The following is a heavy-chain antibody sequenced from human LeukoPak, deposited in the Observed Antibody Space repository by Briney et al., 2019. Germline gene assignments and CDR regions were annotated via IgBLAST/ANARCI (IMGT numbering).Heavy chain of an antibody. J-gene: IGHJ6*02. CDR3: ARGGYGTRYGMDV. CDR1: DSSISSYY. V-gene: IGHV4-59*01. D-gene: IGHD1-1*01. Sequence: SETLSLTCTVSDSSISSYYWSWIRQPPGKGLEWIGYIYYSGSTNYNPSLKSRVTISVDTSKNQFSLKLSSVTAADTAVYYCARGGYGTRYGMDVWGQGTTVTVSS. CDR2: IYYSGST.